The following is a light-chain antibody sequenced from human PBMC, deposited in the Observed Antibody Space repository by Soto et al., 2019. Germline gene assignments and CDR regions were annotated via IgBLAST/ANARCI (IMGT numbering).Light chain of an antibody. CDR3: AAWDDSLSALYV. J-gene: IGLJ1*01. Sequence: QSALTQPPSASGTPGQRVTISCSGSSSNIGSNYVYWYQQLPGTAPKLLIYRNNQRPSGVPDRFSGSKSGTSASLAISGLRPEDEADYYCAAWDDSLSALYVFGTGTKVTVL. CDR2: RNN. V-gene: IGLV1-47*01. CDR1: SSNIGSNY.